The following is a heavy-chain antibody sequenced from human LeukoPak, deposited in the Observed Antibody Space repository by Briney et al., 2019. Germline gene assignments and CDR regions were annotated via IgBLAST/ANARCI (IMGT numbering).Heavy chain of an antibody. J-gene: IGHJ4*01. CDR1: GGSISGSSYY. CDR3: ACYYDSSGYRFDY. D-gene: IGHD3-22*01. Sequence: SETLSLTCTVSGGSISGSSYYWSWIRQPPGKGLEWIGEIIHTGSTNYNPSLKSRVTISVDNSKNQFSPHLSSVTAAETAMYYCACYYDSSGYRFDYWGHGALVTVSS. V-gene: IGHV4-39*07. CDR2: IIHTGST.